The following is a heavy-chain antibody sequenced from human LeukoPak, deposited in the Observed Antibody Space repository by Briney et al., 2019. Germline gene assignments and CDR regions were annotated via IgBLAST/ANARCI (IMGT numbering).Heavy chain of an antibody. V-gene: IGHV3-15*01. J-gene: IGHJ5*02. CDR3: TTASMRVVVITDSYNWFDP. Sequence: GGSLRLSCAASGFTFSNAWMSWVRQAPGKGLEWVGRIKSKTDGGTTDYAAPVKGRFTISRDDSKNALYLQMNSLKTEDTAVYYCTTASMRVVVITDSYNWFDPWGQGTLVTVSS. CDR1: GFTFSNAW. D-gene: IGHD3-22*01. CDR2: IKSKTDGGTT.